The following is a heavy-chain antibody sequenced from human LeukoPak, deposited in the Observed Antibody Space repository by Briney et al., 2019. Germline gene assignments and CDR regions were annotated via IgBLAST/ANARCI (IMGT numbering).Heavy chain of an antibody. J-gene: IGHJ4*02. D-gene: IGHD6-13*01. CDR2: ISSSSSYI. V-gene: IGHV3-21*01. CDR1: GFTFSSYS. CDR3: ARDRHTIERIAAAGRIDY. Sequence: GGSLRLSCAASGFTFSSYSMNWVRQAPGKGLEWVSSISSSSSYIYYADSVKGRFTISRDNAKNSLYLQMNSLRAEDTAVYYCARDRHTIERIAAAGRIDYWGQGTLVTVSS.